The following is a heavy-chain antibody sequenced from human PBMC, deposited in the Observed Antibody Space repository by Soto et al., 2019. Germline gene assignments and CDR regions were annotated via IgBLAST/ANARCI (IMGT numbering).Heavy chain of an antibody. V-gene: IGHV4-4*02. CDR1: GGSVSSSNW. D-gene: IGHD2-21*02. J-gene: IGHJ3*02. Sequence: QVQLQESGPGLVKPSGPLSLTCAVSGGSVSSSNWWSWVRQSPGKGLEWMGEIYHSGSAHYNPSLKSRATISLDKSKNQFSLRLTSVTAADTAVYYCARVPGVVVSADDAFDIWGPGTRVIVSS. CDR3: ARVPGVVVSADDAFDI. CDR2: IYHSGSA.